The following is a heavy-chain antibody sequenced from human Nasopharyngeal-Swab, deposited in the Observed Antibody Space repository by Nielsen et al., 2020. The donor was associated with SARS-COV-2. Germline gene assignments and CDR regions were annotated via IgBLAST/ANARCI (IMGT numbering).Heavy chain of an antibody. J-gene: IGHJ6*02. CDR1: GGSVSSGSYY. Sequence: SDTLSLTCTVSGGSVSSGSYYWSSIRQPPGKGLEWIGYIYYSGSTNCNPSLKSRVTISVDTSKNQFSLKLSSVTAADTAVYYCARDHYGSGSPSMDVWGQGTTVTVSS. CDR3: ARDHYGSGSPSMDV. CDR2: IYYSGST. D-gene: IGHD3-10*01. V-gene: IGHV4-61*01.